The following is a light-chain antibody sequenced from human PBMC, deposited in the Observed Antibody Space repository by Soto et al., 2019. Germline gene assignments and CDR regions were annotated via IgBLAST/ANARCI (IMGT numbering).Light chain of an antibody. CDR2: GAF. Sequence: EIVMTQSPATLSVSPGGRATLSCRASQSISDTLAWYQQKPGQAPRLLIYGAFKRATGFPARFSGSGSGTDFTLTISSRQSEDFAVYYCQQYNNWPWTFGQGTKVEIK. CDR1: QSISDT. J-gene: IGKJ1*01. CDR3: QQYNNWPWT. V-gene: IGKV3-15*01.